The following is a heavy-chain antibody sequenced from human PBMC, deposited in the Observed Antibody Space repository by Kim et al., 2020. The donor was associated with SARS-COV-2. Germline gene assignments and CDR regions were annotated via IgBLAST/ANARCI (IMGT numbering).Heavy chain of an antibody. J-gene: IGHJ6*02. CDR3: VRDRGMDV. Sequence: GGSLRLSCAASGFIFRNYGMHWVRQAPGKGLEWLAVTSYDGSNKSYGESVKGRFTISRENSKNTVYLQMNSLRAEDTAVYYCVRDRGMDVWGQGTTVTVSS. CDR2: TSYDGSNK. CDR1: GFIFRNYG. V-gene: IGHV3-33*05.